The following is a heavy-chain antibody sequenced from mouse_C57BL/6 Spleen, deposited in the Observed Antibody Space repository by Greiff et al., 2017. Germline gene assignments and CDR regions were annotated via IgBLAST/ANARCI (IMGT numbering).Heavy chain of an antibody. D-gene: IGHD2-4*01. CDR3: ATYDYLAWFAY. V-gene: IGHV5-17*01. CDR1: GFTFSDHG. Sequence: EVMLVESGGGLVKPGGSLKLSCAASGFTFSDHGMHWVRQAPEKGLEWVAYISSGSSTIYYADTVKGRFTISRDNAKNTLFLQMTSLRSEDTAMYYCATYDYLAWFAYWGQGTLVTVSA. CDR2: ISSGSSTI. J-gene: IGHJ3*01.